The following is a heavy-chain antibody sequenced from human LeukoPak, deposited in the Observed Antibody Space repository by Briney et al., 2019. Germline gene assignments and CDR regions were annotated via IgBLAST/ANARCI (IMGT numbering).Heavy chain of an antibody. V-gene: IGHV1-18*01. Sequence: ASVKVSCKTSGYTFTIYGISWVRQAPGQGLEWMGLISAYGNTNYAQNLQGRVTMTTDTSTSTAYMELRSLRSDDTAVYYCARGIICYYFDYWGQGTLVTVSS. CDR2: ISAYGNT. D-gene: IGHD2-15*01. CDR3: ARGIICYYFDY. J-gene: IGHJ4*02. CDR1: GYTFTIYG.